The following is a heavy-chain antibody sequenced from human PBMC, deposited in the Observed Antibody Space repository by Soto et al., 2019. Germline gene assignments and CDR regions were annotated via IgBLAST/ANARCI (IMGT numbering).Heavy chain of an antibody. CDR2: ISSRGGRT. Sequence: EVQLLESGVGLVQPGGSLRLSCAASGFTFNSYAMSWVRQAPGKWLEGVSAISSRGGRTHYADSVKGRFTISRDNSKNTLYLQVNSLRAEATAVYYCAKDHGPYGDGLDYWGQGTLVTVSS. D-gene: IGHD4-17*01. J-gene: IGHJ4*02. CDR3: AKDHGPYGDGLDY. V-gene: IGHV3-23*01. CDR1: GFTFNSYA.